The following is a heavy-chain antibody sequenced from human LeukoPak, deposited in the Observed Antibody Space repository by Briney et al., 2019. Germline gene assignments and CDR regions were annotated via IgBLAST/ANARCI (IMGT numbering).Heavy chain of an antibody. CDR1: GGSLSSFY. CDR3: ARGAWDRSGYYVYYFDY. J-gene: IGHJ4*02. CDR2: IYTSGST. D-gene: IGHD3-22*01. V-gene: IGHV4-4*07. Sequence: SGTPSPTRTVSGGSLSSFYWGWIRQPPGEGQGWVWGIYTSGSTNYNPSLKSRVTMSVDTSKNQFSLKLSSVTAADTAVYYCARGAWDRSGYYVYYFDYWGQGTLVTVSS.